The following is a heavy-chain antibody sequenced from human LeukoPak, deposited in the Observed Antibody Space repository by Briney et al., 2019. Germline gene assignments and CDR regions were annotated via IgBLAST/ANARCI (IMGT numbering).Heavy chain of an antibody. CDR3: ARNLDSYGTYYLDY. CDR1: GYTFTSYG. Sequence: ASVKVSCKASGYTFTSYGISWVRQAPGQGLEWMGWISAYNGNTNYAQKLQGRVTMTTDTSTSTAYMELRSLRSDDTAVYYCARNLDSYGTYYLDYWGQGTLVTVSS. CDR2: ISAYNGNT. V-gene: IGHV1-18*01. D-gene: IGHD5-18*01. J-gene: IGHJ4*02.